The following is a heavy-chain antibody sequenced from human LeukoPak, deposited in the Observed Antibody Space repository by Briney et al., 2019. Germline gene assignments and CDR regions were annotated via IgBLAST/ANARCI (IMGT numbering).Heavy chain of an antibody. CDR2: IYTSGST. CDR3: ASGSYYSAFDI. V-gene: IGHV4-4*07. J-gene: IGHJ3*02. Sequence: PSETLSLTCTVSSGSISSYYWSWIRQPAGKGLEWIGRIYTSGSTNYNPSLKSRVTMSVDTSKNQFSLKLSSVTAADTAVYYCASGSYYSAFDIWGQGTMVTVSS. D-gene: IGHD1-26*01. CDR1: SGSISSYY.